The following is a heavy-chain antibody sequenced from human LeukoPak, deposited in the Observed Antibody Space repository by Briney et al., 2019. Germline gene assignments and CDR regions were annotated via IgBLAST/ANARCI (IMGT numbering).Heavy chain of an antibody. CDR1: GFTFSSYS. V-gene: IGHV3-48*01. J-gene: IGHJ4*02. CDR2: ISSGTITM. Sequence: GRPLRLFCAASGFTFSSYSMNWVRQAPGKGLEWISYISSGTITMYYADSVKGRFTISRDNAKNSLYLQMNGLKADDTAVYYCARDGEFDYWGQGTLVTVSS. CDR3: ARDGEFDY.